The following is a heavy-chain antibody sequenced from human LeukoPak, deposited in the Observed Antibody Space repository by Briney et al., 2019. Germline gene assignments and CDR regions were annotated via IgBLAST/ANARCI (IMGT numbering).Heavy chain of an antibody. CDR3: ARGPQGKSGSPPYYFDY. Sequence: GRSLRLSCAASGFSFNTYGMHWVRQAPGKGLEWVSVIYSGGSTYYTDSVKGRFTISRDNSKNTLYLQMNNLRVEDTAVYYCARGPQGKSGSPPYYFDYWGQGTLVTVSS. CDR1: GFSFNTYG. D-gene: IGHD1-26*01. CDR2: IYSGGST. V-gene: IGHV3-NL1*01. J-gene: IGHJ4*02.